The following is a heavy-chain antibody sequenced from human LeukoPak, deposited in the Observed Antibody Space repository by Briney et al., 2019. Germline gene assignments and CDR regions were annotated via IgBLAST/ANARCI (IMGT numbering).Heavy chain of an antibody. J-gene: IGHJ4*02. CDR1: GGSISSYY. D-gene: IGHD1-26*01. Sequence: MTSETLSLTCTVSGGSISSYYWSWIRQPPGKGLEWIGYVFYSGSTNYNPSLKSRVTISVDMSKNQFSLKLTSVTAADTAMYYCARSASYLVGHDYWGQGTLVTVSS. CDR2: VFYSGST. V-gene: IGHV4-59*01. CDR3: ARSASYLVGHDY.